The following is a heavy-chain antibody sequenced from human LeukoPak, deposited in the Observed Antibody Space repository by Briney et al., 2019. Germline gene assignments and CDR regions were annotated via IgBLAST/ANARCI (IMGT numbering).Heavy chain of an antibody. D-gene: IGHD6-13*01. V-gene: IGHV1-69*13. CDR2: IIPIFGTA. CDR1: GGTFRTYA. CDR3: ARDFSSWYERPHTGFDY. J-gene: IGHJ4*02. Sequence: SVKVSCKASGGTFRTYAISWVRQAPGQGLEWMGGIIPIFGTANSAQKFQGRVTITADESTSAAYMELSSLRSEDTAVYYCARDFSSWYERPHTGFDYWGQGTLVTVSS.